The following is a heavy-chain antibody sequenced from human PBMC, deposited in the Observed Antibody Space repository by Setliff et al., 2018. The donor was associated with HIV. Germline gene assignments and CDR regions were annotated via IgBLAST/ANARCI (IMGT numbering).Heavy chain of an antibody. CDR2: IIPMYNIP. Sequence: SVKVSCETSGGTLSNYVITWVRQAPGQGLEWMGMIIPMYNIPAYAQKFQGRVTFTADESTSTAYMELSSLSSEDTAVYYCARDQTGVAAAAFGGGSAWSDEGFDIWGQGTMVTVS. D-gene: IGHD6-13*01. V-gene: IGHV1-69*13. CDR3: ARDQTGVAAAAFGGGSAWSDEGFDI. CDR1: GGTLSNYV. J-gene: IGHJ3*02.